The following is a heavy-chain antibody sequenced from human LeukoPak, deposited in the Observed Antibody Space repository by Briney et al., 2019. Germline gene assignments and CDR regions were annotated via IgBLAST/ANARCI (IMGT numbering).Heavy chain of an antibody. CDR3: ARSSVNWFDP. Sequence: GESLKISCKGSGYSFTNYWIGWVRQMPGKGLEWMGIIFPGDSHTRYSPSFQGQVTVSADKSISTAYLQWSSLRASDTAMYYCARSSVNWFDPWGQGTLVTVPS. CDR2: IFPGDSHT. J-gene: IGHJ5*02. CDR1: GYSFTNYW. D-gene: IGHD3-3*01. V-gene: IGHV5-51*01.